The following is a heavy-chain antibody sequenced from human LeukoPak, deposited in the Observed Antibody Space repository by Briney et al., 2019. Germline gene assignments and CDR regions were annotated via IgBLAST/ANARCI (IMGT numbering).Heavy chain of an antibody. CDR2: ISWNAGST. CDR1: GFKFDDYG. D-gene: IGHD1-26*01. J-gene: IGHJ4*02. CDR3: ARGSGSYSTYFDF. Sequence: GSLRLSCAASGFKFDDYGMAWARQVPGEGLEWVSGISWNAGSTGYVDSVKGRFTISRDNAKNSLYLQMNSLRGEDTALYYCARGSGSYSTYFDFWGQGTLVTVSS. V-gene: IGHV3-20*04.